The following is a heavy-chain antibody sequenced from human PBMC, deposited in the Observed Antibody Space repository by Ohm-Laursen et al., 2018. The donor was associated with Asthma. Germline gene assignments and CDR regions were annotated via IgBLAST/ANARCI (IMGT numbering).Heavy chain of an antibody. CDR1: GFTFSTYS. D-gene: IGHD3-22*01. CDR3: ARAYYYDSSGYSEFDY. J-gene: IGHJ4*02. V-gene: IGHV3-33*08. Sequence: SSLRLSCTAFGFTFSTYSMHWVRQAPGKGLEWVAVIWYDGSNKYYADSVKGRFTISRDNSKNTLYLQMNSLRAEDTAVYYCARAYYYDSSGYSEFDYWSQGTLVTVSS. CDR2: IWYDGSNK.